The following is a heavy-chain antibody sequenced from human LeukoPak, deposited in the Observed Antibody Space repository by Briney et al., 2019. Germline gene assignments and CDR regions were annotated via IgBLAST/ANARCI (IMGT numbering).Heavy chain of an antibody. CDR1: GDSISYYY. V-gene: IGHV4-59*01. D-gene: IGHD3-10*01. J-gene: IGHJ4*02. CDR3: ARGRSGSYYNGIAFDY. Sequence: PSETLSLTCTVFGDSISYYYWSWIRQPPGKGLEWIGNIYYSGSTNYNPSLESRVTISVDTSKNQFSLNLRSVSAADTAVYYRARGRSGSYYNGIAFDYWGEGTPVTVSS. CDR2: IYYSGST.